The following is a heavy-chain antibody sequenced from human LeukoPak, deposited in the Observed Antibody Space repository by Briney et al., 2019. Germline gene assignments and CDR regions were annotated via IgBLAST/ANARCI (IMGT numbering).Heavy chain of an antibody. CDR2: INHSGNT. V-gene: IGHV4-34*01. D-gene: IGHD1-26*01. Sequence: PSETLSLTCAVYGGSFSGYYWSWIRQSLGKGLEWIGEINHSGNTKYNPSLEGRVTISVDTSKNQFSLKLTSVTAADTAVYHCARGGWELRNWGQGTLVTVSS. CDR1: GGSFSGYY. J-gene: IGHJ4*02. CDR3: ARGGWELRN.